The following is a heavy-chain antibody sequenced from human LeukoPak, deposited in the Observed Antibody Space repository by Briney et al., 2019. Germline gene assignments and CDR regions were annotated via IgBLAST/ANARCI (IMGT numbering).Heavy chain of an antibody. CDR1: GFTFSNYW. D-gene: IGHD4-23*01. CDR2: IKQDGSEK. V-gene: IGHV3-7*01. CDR3: ARTLTTVVTVNFDY. J-gene: IGHJ4*02. Sequence: TGGSLRLSCAASGFTFSNYWMNWVRQVPGKGLEWVANIKQDGSEKHYMDSVKGRFTISRDNAKNSLYLQMNSLRAEDTAVYYCARTLTTVVTVNFDYWGQGTLVTVSS.